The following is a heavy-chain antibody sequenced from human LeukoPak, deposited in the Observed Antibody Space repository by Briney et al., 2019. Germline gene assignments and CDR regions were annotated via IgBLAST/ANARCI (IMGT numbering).Heavy chain of an antibody. D-gene: IGHD3-22*01. Sequence: GASVKVSCKASGYTFTGYYMHWVRQAPGQGLEWMGWINPNSGGTNYAQKFQGRVTMTRDMSISTAYMELSRLRSDDTAVYYCARNYYDSSGYENWFDPWGQGTLVTVSS. J-gene: IGHJ5*02. V-gene: IGHV1-2*02. CDR2: INPNSGGT. CDR1: GYTFTGYY. CDR3: ARNYYDSSGYENWFDP.